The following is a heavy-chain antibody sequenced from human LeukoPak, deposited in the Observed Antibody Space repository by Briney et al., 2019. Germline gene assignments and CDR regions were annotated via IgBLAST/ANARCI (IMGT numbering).Heavy chain of an antibody. J-gene: IGHJ5*02. Sequence: RGSLRLSCAASGFTFSSYSMNWVRQAPGKGLEWVSYISSSSTIYYADSVKGRFTISRDNAKNSLYLQMNSLRAEDTAVYYCARGGYYDSSGYPPRPFDPWGQGTLVTVSS. CDR1: GFTFSSYS. CDR2: ISSSSTI. D-gene: IGHD3-22*01. V-gene: IGHV3-48*01. CDR3: ARGGYYDSSGYPPRPFDP.